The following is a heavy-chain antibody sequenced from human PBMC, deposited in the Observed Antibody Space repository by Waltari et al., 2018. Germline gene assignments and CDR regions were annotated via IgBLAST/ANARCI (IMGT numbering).Heavy chain of an antibody. D-gene: IGHD5-12*01. V-gene: IGHV1-2*06. CDR3: ARRRDGYDDSYSYYGMDL. CDR1: GYTFTGYY. Sequence: QVQLVQSGAELKKPGASVKVSCKASGYTFTGYYIHWVRQAPGQGFEWMGRIKPNSGYTDDAQRFHGRVTMTRDTSISTADMELSGLRSDDTAVYYCARRRDGYDDSYSYYGMDLWGQGTTVTVSS. CDR2: IKPNSGYT. J-gene: IGHJ6*02.